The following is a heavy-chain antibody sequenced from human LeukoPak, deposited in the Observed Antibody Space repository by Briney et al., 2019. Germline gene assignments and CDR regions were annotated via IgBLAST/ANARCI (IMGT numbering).Heavy chain of an antibody. J-gene: IGHJ4*02. CDR3: ARCTTGRTFGSLREIKRSREIDY. V-gene: IGHV3-21*01. CDR2: ISSSSSNI. CDR1: GFTFSSYS. Sequence: GGSLRLSCAASGFTFSSYSMNWVRQAPGKGLEWVSSISSSSSNIYYADSVKGRFTISKDNAKNSLYLQMNSLRVEDTALYYCARCTTGRTFGSLREIKRSREIDYWGQGTLVTVSS. D-gene: IGHD1-1*01.